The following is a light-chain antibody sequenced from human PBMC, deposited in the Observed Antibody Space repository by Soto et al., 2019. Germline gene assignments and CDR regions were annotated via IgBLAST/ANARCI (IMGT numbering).Light chain of an antibody. V-gene: IGLV2-23*02. CDR3: CSYAGSSTHYV. Sequence: LTQPASVSGSPGQSITISCNGTSSDVGSYNLVSWYQQHPGKAPKLMIYEVSKRPSGVSNRFSGSKSGNTASLTISGLQAVDEADYYCCSYAGSSTHYVFGTGTKVTVL. J-gene: IGLJ1*01. CDR2: EVS. CDR1: SSDVGSYNL.